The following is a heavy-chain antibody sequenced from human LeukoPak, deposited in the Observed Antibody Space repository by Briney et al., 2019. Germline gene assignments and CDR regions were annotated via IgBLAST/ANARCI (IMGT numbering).Heavy chain of an antibody. CDR2: INHSGST. Sequence: PSETLSLTCTVSGGSISSSSYYWGWIRQPPGKGLEWIGEINHSGSTNHNPSLKSRVTISVDTSKNQFSLKLSSVTAADTAVYYCARGRGWNYDYWGQGTLVTVSS. J-gene: IGHJ4*02. CDR1: GGSISSSSYY. CDR3: ARGRGWNYDY. V-gene: IGHV4-39*07. D-gene: IGHD1-7*01.